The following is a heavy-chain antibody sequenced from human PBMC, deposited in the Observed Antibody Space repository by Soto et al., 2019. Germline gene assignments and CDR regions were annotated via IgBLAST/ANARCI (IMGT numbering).Heavy chain of an antibody. J-gene: IGHJ4*02. CDR2: SSSSSTI. CDR3: ARDDYYDTSGYLALFDY. CDR1: GFTCSSYS. V-gene: IGHV3-48*02. Sequence: PGGSLRLSCAASGFTCSSYSMNWVRQAPGKGLEWVSYSSSSSTIYYADSVKGRFTISRDNAKNSLYLQMNSLRDEDTAVYYCARDDYYDTSGYLALFDYWGQGTLVTVSS. D-gene: IGHD3-22*01.